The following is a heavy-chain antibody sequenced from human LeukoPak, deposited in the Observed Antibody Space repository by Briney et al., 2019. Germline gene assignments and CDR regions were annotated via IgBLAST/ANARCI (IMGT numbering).Heavy chain of an antibody. CDR1: RFTFGNAW. CDR3: TTGYCSGGTCFSLVY. Sequence: GGSLRLSCAASRFTFGNAWTSWVRQAPGKGLEWVGRIKSKTDGGTTDYAAPVKGRFTISRDDSKNTLYLQMNSLKTEDTAVYYCTTGYCSGGTCFSLVYWGQGTLVTVSS. V-gene: IGHV3-15*01. CDR2: IKSKTDGGTT. J-gene: IGHJ4*02. D-gene: IGHD2-15*01.